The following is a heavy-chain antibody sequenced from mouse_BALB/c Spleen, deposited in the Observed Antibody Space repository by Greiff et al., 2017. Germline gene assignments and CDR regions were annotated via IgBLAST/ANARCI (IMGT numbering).Heavy chain of an antibody. CDR3: ARGGYYRYDVFAY. D-gene: IGHD2-14*01. Sequence: VQLKESGPGLVKPSQSLSLTCTVTGYSITSDYAWNWIRQFPGNKLEWMGYISYSGSTSYNPSLKSRISITRDTSKNQFFLQLNSVTTEDTATYYCARGGYYRYDVFAYWGQGTLVTVSA. CDR2: ISYSGST. J-gene: IGHJ3*01. V-gene: IGHV3-2*02. CDR1: GYSITSDYA.